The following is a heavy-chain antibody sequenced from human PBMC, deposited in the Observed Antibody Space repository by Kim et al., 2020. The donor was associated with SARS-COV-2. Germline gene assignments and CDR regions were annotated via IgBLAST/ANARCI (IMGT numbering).Heavy chain of an antibody. CDR2: T. Sequence: TIYAQKFQGRVTMTEDTSTDTAYMELSSLRSEDTAVYYGATKGRIAALDYWGQGTLVTVSS. D-gene: IGHD6-13*01. CDR3: ATKGRIAALDY. J-gene: IGHJ4*02. V-gene: IGHV1-24*01.